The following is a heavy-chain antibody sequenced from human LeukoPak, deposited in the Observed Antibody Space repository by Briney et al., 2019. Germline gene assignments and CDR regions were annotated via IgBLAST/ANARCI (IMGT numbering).Heavy chain of an antibody. J-gene: IGHJ4*02. CDR3: ARDSRQQLPH. Sequence: GGSLRLSCAASGFTFSSYAMNWVRQAPGKGLEWLSYISSSSSVIYYADSVKGRFTISRDNAKNSLYLQMSSLRAEDTAVYYCARDSRQQLPHWGQGTLVTVSS. CDR1: GFTFSSYA. D-gene: IGHD6-13*01. V-gene: IGHV3-48*01. CDR2: ISSSSSVI.